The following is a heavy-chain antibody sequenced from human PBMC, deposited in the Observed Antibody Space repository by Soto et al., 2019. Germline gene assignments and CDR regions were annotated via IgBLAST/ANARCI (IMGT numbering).Heavy chain of an antibody. D-gene: IGHD3-22*01. J-gene: IGHJ4*02. CDR2: INTGGVT. V-gene: IGHV3-53*01. CDR1: GFAVSSHS. Sequence: GGSLRLSCEVSGFAVSSHSMTWVRQAPGKGLESVSTINTGGVTSYADSVKGRFTISRDDSKNTLYLQTTSLRADDTAVYYCSRLGQFFDVSGYICPLDSWGQGTQVTVS. CDR3: SRLGQFFDVSGYICPLDS.